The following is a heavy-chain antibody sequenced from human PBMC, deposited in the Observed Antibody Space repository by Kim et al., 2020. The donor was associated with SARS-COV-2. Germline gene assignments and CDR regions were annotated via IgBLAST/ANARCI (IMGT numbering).Heavy chain of an antibody. CDR1: GGSFSGYY. Sequence: SETLSLTCAVYGGSFSGYYWSWIRQPPGKGLEWIGEINHSGSTNYIPSLKSRVTISVDTSKNQFSLKLSSVTAADTAVYYCARGKVHCSSTSCYGYYGMDVWGQGTTVTDSS. CDR2: INHSGST. J-gene: IGHJ6*02. D-gene: IGHD2-2*01. V-gene: IGHV4-34*01. CDR3: ARGKVHCSSTSCYGYYGMDV.